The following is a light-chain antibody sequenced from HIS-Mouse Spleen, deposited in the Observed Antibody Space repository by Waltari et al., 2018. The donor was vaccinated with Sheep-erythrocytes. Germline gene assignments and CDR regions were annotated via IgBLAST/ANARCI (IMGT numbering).Light chain of an antibody. Sequence: QSALTQPRSVSGSPGQSVTISCTGTSSDVGGYNYVSWYKQHPGKAPKLMIYDVSKRPSGVPDRCSCSKSGNPASLTISGLQAEDEADYYCCSYAGSYTFVVFGGGTKLTVL. CDR3: CSYAGSYTFVV. CDR1: SSDVGGYNY. V-gene: IGLV2-11*01. J-gene: IGLJ2*01. CDR2: DVS.